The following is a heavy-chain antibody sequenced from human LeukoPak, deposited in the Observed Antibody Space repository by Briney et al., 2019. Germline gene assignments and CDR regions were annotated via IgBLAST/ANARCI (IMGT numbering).Heavy chain of an antibody. D-gene: IGHD6-19*01. CDR3: AKDSGSGWYCFDY. V-gene: IGHV3-30*02. CDR2: IRYDGSNK. CDR1: AFTFSSYG. J-gene: IGHJ4*02. Sequence: GGSLRLSCAAPAFTFSSYGMHWVRQAPGKGLEWVAFIRYDGSNKYYADSVKGRFTISRDNSKNTLYLQMNSLRAEDTAVYYCAKDSGSGWYCFDYWGQGTLVTVSS.